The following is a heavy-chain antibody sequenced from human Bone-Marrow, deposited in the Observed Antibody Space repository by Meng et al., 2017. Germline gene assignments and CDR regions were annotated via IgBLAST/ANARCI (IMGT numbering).Heavy chain of an antibody. CDR2: ISAYNGNT. Sequence: ASVKVSCKASGYTFTSYGISWVRQAPGQGLEWMGWISAYNGNTNYAQKRQGRVTMTTDTSTSTAYMELRSLRSDDTAVYYCARDGRPRITFGGVIVIQNFDYWGQGTLVTVSS. J-gene: IGHJ4*02. D-gene: IGHD3-16*02. CDR1: GYTFTSYG. CDR3: ARDGRPRITFGGVIVIQNFDY. V-gene: IGHV1-18*01.